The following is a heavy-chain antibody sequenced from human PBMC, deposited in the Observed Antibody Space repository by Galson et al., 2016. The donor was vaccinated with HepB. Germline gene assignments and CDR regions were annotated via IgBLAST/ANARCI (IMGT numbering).Heavy chain of an antibody. J-gene: IGHJ4*02. Sequence: SLRLXCAASGXXFSXXXMNXXXQAXXKGLEXVSSISSSSSYIYYADSVRGRXTISRDNAKNSLYLQRNSLRAEDTAVYYCARDGVGDTYSSSCPDYWGQGTLVTVSS. D-gene: IGHD6-13*01. CDR3: ARDGVGDTYSSSCPDY. CDR2: ISSSSSYI. CDR1: GXXFSXXX. V-gene: IGHV3-21*01.